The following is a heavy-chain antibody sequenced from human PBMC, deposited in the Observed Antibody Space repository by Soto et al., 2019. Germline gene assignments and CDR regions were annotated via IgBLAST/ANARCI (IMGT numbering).Heavy chain of an antibody. CDR1: GGSISSYY. D-gene: IGHD6-19*01. Sequence: KPSETLSLTCTVSGGSISSYYWSWIRQPAGKGLEWIGRIYTSGSTNYNPSLKSRVTMSVDTSKNQFSLKLSSVTAADTAVYYCAREGELGSSGWSNYYGMDVWGQGTTVTVSS. J-gene: IGHJ6*02. CDR3: AREGELGSSGWSNYYGMDV. CDR2: IYTSGST. V-gene: IGHV4-4*07.